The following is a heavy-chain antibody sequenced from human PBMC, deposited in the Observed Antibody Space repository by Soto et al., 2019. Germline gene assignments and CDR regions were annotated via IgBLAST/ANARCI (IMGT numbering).Heavy chain of an antibody. Sequence: SETLSLTCAVSGASISSRNWWNWVRQPPGKGLEWIGKIYHSGSTNYNPSLKSRVTISVDKSKNQFSLKLNSVTAADTAVYYCARHELGYCSGGSCPQWFDPWGQGSLVTVSS. CDR3: ARHELGYCSGGSCPQWFDP. D-gene: IGHD2-15*01. V-gene: IGHV4-4*02. CDR1: GASISSRNW. CDR2: IYHSGST. J-gene: IGHJ5*02.